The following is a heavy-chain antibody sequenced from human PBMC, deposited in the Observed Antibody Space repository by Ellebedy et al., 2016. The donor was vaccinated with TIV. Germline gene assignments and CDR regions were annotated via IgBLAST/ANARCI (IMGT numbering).Heavy chain of an antibody. V-gene: IGHV3-74*01. CDR3: ARDPYTNTGQWYFDL. D-gene: IGHD2-2*02. CDR1: GFTFSDYW. CDR2: VNSDGTTT. Sequence: GESLKISCTASGFTFSDYWMHWVRQAPGKGLVWVARVNSDGTTTTYVDAVEGRFTMHRDNAKNTLYLQLNSRRAEDTAVYYCARDPYTNTGQWYFDLWGRGTLVTVSS. J-gene: IGHJ2*01.